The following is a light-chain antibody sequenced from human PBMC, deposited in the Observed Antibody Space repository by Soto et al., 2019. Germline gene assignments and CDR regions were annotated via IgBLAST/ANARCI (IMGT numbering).Light chain of an antibody. J-gene: IGLJ2*01. CDR2: RDH. CDR3: AAWDDSLNGYVV. Sequence: QAVLTQPPSASGTPGQRVTISCSGSRYNIGSNTVNWYQQVPGTAPRLLIHRDHQRPSGVPDRFSGSKSGTSASLAISGLQPEDEADYYCAAWDDSLNGYVVFGGGTKVTVL. CDR1: RYNIGSNT. V-gene: IGLV1-44*01.